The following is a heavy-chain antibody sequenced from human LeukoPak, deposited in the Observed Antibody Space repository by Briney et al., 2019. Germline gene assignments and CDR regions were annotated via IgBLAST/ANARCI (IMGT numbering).Heavy chain of an antibody. Sequence: ASVKVSCKCSGYTFTGYYMHWVRQAPGQGLEWMGWINPNSGGTNYAQKFQGRVTMTRDTSISTAYMELSRLRSDDTAVYYCATTWGISSPGDDWGQGTLVTVSS. CDR2: INPNSGGT. CDR3: ATTWGISSPGDD. CDR1: GYTFTGYY. D-gene: IGHD3-16*01. J-gene: IGHJ4*02. V-gene: IGHV1-2*02.